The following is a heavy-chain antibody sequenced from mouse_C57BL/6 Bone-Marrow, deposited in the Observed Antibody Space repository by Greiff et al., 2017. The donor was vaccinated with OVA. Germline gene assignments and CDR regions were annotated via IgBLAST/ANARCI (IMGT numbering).Heavy chain of an antibody. CDR1: GFSFNTYA. J-gene: IGHJ2*01. CDR3: VRHEDY. CDR2: IRSKSNNYAT. Sequence: EADGGLVQPKGSLKLSCAASGFSFNTYAMNWVRQAPGKGLEWVARIRSKSNNYATYYADSVKDRFTISRDDSESMLNLQMNNLKTEDTAMYYCVRHEDYWGQGTTLTVSS. V-gene: IGHV10-1*01.